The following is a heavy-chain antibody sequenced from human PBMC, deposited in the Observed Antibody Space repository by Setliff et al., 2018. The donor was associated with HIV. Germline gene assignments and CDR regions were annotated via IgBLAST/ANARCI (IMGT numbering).Heavy chain of an antibody. Sequence: ASVKVSCKASGGTSSTYAINWVRQAPGQGLEWMGQIITVLDITDYAQKFQGRVTITADESTSTMYMELSSLRSDDTAVYYCAGPRGDEAFDIWGQGTMVTVSS. D-gene: IGHD3-10*01. V-gene: IGHV1-69*10. CDR1: GGTSSTYA. J-gene: IGHJ3*02. CDR3: AGPRGDEAFDI. CDR2: IITVLDIT.